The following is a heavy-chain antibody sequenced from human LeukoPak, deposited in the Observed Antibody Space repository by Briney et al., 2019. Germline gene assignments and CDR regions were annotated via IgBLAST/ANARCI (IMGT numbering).Heavy chain of an antibody. CDR1: GFTFSDYY. Sequence: GGSLRLSCAASGFTFSDYYMSWIRQAPGKGPEWVSYISSSSSYTNYADSVKGRFTISRDNAKNSLYLQMNSLRAEDTAVCYCARGEGSSGWYGVDYWGQGTLVTVSS. CDR3: ARGEGSSGWYGVDY. CDR2: ISSSSSYT. D-gene: IGHD6-19*01. J-gene: IGHJ4*02. V-gene: IGHV3-11*06.